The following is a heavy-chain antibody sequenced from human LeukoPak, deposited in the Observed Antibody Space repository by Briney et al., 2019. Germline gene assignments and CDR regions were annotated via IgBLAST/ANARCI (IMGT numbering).Heavy chain of an antibody. V-gene: IGHV3-11*01. D-gene: IGHD6-6*01. Sequence: LSLTCTVSGGSISSSSYYWGWIRQPPGKGLEWVSYISSSGSTIYYADSVKGRFTISRDNAKNSLYLQMNSLRAEDTAVYYCARDFGSSNFDYWGQGTLVTVSS. J-gene: IGHJ4*02. CDR1: GGSISSSSYY. CDR2: ISSSGSTI. CDR3: ARDFGSSNFDY.